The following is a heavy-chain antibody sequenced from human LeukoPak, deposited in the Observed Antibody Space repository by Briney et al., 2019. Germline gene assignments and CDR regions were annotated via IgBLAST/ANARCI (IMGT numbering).Heavy chain of an antibody. CDR2: VSGSGGST. CDR1: GFTFSSCA. Sequence: RPGGSLRLSCAASGFTFSSCAMSWVRQAPGKGLEWVSAVSGSGGSTYYADSVKGRFTISRDNSKNTLYLQMNSLRAEDTAVYYCAKGLIEYGSSGLIFDYWGQGTLVTVPS. V-gene: IGHV3-23*01. J-gene: IGHJ4*02. D-gene: IGHD6-6*01. CDR3: AKGLIEYGSSGLIFDY.